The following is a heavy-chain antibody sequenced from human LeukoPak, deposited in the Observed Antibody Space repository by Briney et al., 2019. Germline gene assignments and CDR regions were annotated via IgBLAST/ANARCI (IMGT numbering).Heavy chain of an antibody. D-gene: IGHD2-15*01. CDR2: ISAYNGNT. Sequence: ASVKVSCKASGYTFSNYGISWVRQAPGQGLEWMGWISAYNGNTNYAQKLQGRATMTTDTSTSTAYMELRSLRSDDTAVYYCARGYCSGGSCNFDYWGQGTLVTVSS. CDR3: ARGYCSGGSCNFDY. J-gene: IGHJ4*02. V-gene: IGHV1-18*01. CDR1: GYTFSNYG.